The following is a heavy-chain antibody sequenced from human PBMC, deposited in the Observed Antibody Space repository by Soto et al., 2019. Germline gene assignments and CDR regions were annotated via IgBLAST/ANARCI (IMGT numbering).Heavy chain of an antibody. CDR2: ISGSGGST. D-gene: IGHD3-22*01. Sequence: GGSLRLSCAASGFTFSSYAMSWVRQAPGKGLEWVSAISGSGGSTYYADSVKGRFTISRDNSKNTLYLQMNSLRAEDTAVYYCAKVGSWYYDSSGYYILGYWGQGTMVTVYS. CDR1: GFTFSSYA. CDR3: AKVGSWYYDSSGYYILGY. V-gene: IGHV3-23*01. J-gene: IGHJ4*02.